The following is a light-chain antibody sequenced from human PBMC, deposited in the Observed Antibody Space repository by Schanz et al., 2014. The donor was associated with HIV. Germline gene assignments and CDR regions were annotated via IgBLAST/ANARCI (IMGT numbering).Light chain of an antibody. CDR2: EVS. CDR1: SNTVDNYNL. CDR3: SSYAGSTNYV. J-gene: IGLJ1*01. Sequence: QSALAQPASVSGSPGQSITISCTGTSNTVDNYNLVSWYQLHPGKAPKLMIFEVSKRPSGISNRFSGSKSANTASLTVSGLQAEDEADYYCSSYAGSTNYVFGTGTKLTVL. V-gene: IGLV2-14*02.